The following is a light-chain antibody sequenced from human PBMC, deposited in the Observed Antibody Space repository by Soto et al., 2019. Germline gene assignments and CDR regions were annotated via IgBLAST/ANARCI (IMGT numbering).Light chain of an antibody. CDR1: QSISDL. CDR3: QQYNYPYT. CDR2: DAS. V-gene: IGKV1-5*01. J-gene: IGKJ2*01. Sequence: DIQLTAAPSTLSASGEDRVSITCRASQSISDLLAWYHTKPGKAPKLLIYDASSLESGAPSRLSGSGYGTEFTLAIRSLQPDDFATYYCQQYNYPYTFGQGTKVDI.